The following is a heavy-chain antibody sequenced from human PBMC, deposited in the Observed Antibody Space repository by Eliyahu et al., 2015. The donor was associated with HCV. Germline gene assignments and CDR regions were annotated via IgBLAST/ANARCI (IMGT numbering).Heavy chain of an antibody. CDR3: ARTIAVAVYDY. D-gene: IGHD6-19*01. CDR2: IYFRGST. J-gene: IGHJ4*02. Sequence: QLQLQESGPGLVKPSETLSLTCTVSGGSISSSSYYWGWIRQPPGKGLEWIGSIYFRGSTHYNPSLKSRVTISVDTSKNQFSLKLSSVTAADTAVYYCARTIAVAVYDYWGQGTLVTVSS. V-gene: IGHV4-39*01. CDR1: GGSISSSSYY.